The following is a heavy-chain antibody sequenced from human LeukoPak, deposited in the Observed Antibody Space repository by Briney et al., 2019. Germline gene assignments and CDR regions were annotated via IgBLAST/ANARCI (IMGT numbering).Heavy chain of an antibody. J-gene: IGHJ4*02. CDR3: ARFHPHVNPFDY. CDR2: IYYTGST. CDR1: GGSINSFY. V-gene: IGHV4-59*01. Sequence: SETLSLTCTVSGGSINSFYWNWIRPPPGQGLVWIGYIYYTGSTNYNPPFKSRVTISLDTSKNQFSLKLSSVTAADTAVYYCARFHPHVNPFDYWGPGTLVTVSS.